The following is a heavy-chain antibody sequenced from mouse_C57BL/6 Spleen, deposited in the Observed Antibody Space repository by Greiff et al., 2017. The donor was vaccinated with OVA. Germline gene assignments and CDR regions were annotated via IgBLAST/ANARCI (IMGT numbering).Heavy chain of an antibody. J-gene: IGHJ2*01. D-gene: IGHD1-2*01. CDR1: GYTFTSYW. CDR3: ARSFPPTTARDY. CDR2: IDPSDSYT. Sequence: QVQLQQPGAELVKPGASVKLSCKASGYTFTSYWMQWVKQRPGQGLEWIGEIDPSDSYTNYNQKFKGKAKLTVATSSSTAYMQLSSLTSEDSAVYYCARSFPPTTARDYWGQGTTLTVSS. V-gene: IGHV1-50*01.